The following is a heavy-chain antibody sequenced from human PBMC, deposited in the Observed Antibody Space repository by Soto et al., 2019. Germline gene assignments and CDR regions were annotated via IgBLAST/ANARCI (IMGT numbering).Heavy chain of an antibody. CDR3: ARWSWITTQHDV. D-gene: IGHD4-4*01. Sequence: QVQLQESGPGLLKPSETLSLTCTVSGASISDYYWSWIRQSPGKGLDWIGYFYPSGRTDYNPSLKSRVTISVDTSKNQFSLELKSLTAADTAVYYCARWSWITTQHDVWGQGALVTVSS. CDR2: FYPSGRT. V-gene: IGHV4-59*01. J-gene: IGHJ4*02. CDR1: GASISDYY.